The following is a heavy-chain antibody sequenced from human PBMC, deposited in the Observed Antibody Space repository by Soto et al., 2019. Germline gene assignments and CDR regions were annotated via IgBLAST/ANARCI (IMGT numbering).Heavy chain of an antibody. CDR1: GFIFSSYA. V-gene: IGHV3-64D*06. J-gene: IGHJ4*02. Sequence: LRLSCSVSGFIFSSYAMHWVRQAPGKGLEYVASISSEGASTYYTDSVKGRFIISRDNSKNTLYLQMSSLRAEDTAVYYCVKDRYVDYWGQGILVTVSS. CDR3: VKDRYVDY. CDR2: ISSEGAST.